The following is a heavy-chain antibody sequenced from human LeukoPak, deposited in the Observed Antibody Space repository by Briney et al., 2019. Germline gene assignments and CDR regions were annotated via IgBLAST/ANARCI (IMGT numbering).Heavy chain of an antibody. D-gene: IGHD2-21*01. CDR2: VYYSGST. V-gene: IGHV4-59*11. Sequence: SETLSHTCTVSGGSLSSHYWSWIRQPPGKGLDWIGYVYYSGSTYYNPSLKSRVTISVDTSKNQFSLRLSSVTAADTAVYYCATHYSNWFGPWGQGTLVTVSS. J-gene: IGHJ5*02. CDR3: ATHYSNWFGP. CDR1: GGSLSSHY.